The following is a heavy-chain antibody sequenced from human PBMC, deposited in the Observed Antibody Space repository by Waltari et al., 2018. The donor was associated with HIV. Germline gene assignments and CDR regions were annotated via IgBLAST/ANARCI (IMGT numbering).Heavy chain of an antibody. Sequence: QLQLQESGPGLVKPSETLSLTCTVSGGSISSSSYYWGWIRQPPGKGLEWIGGIYYSGSTYYNPSLKSRVTISVDTSKNQFSLKLSSVTATDTAVYYCARLSYDSSGPIYDYWGQGTLVTVSS. J-gene: IGHJ4*02. D-gene: IGHD3-22*01. CDR2: IYYSGST. V-gene: IGHV4-39*01. CDR3: ARLSYDSSGPIYDY. CDR1: GGSISSSSYY.